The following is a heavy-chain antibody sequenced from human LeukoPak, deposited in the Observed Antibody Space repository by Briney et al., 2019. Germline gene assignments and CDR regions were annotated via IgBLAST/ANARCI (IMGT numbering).Heavy chain of an antibody. Sequence: GGSLRLSCAASGFTFSSYAMHWVRQAPAKRLDWAAVISSDGNTQYYADSLRGRFTISRDNSNNTLYLQMNSLRADDTAIYYCARRRIVGSTDDAFDIWGQGTMVTLSS. CDR2: ISSDGNTQ. D-gene: IGHD1-26*01. J-gene: IGHJ3*02. CDR1: GFTFSSYA. CDR3: ARRRIVGSTDDAFDI. V-gene: IGHV3-30*01.